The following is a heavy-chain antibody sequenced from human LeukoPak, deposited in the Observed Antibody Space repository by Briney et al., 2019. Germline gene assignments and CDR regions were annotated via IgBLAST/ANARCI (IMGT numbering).Heavy chain of an antibody. D-gene: IGHD6-19*01. J-gene: IGHJ4*02. CDR1: GFSLSTSGMR. CDR3: AHSRIAVADY. V-gene: IGHV2-70*04. CDR2: IDWDDDK. Sequence: SGPTLVNPTQTLTLTCTFSGFSLSTSGMRASWIRQPPGKALEWLARIDWDDDKFYSTSLKTRLTISKDTSKNQVVLTMTNMDPVDTATYYCAHSRIAVADYWGQGTLVTVSS.